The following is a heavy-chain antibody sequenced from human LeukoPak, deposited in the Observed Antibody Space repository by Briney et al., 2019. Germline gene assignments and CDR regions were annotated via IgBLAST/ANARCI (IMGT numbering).Heavy chain of an antibody. V-gene: IGHV3-21*01. CDR2: ISSSSRSI. CDR1: GFTFSGYN. Sequence: GGSLRLSCVASGFTFSGYNMDWARQAPGKGLEWVSSISSSSRSIYYADSLKGRFTIARDNTKNSLYLQMNSLRVEDTAVYYCARERSGPAVRAHNWFDPWGQGTLVIVSS. CDR3: ARERSGPAVRAHNWFDP. J-gene: IGHJ5*02. D-gene: IGHD1-26*01.